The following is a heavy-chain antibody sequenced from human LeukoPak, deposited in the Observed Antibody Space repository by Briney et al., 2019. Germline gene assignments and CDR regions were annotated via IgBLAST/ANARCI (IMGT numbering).Heavy chain of an antibody. CDR2: IYYSGST. CDR1: GGSISSYY. J-gene: IGHJ4*02. CDR3: ARRYFDH. Sequence: TSETLSLTCTVSGGSISSYYWSWIRQPPGKGLEWIGYIYYSGSTYYNPSLKSRVTISVDTSKNQFSLKLSSVTAADTAVYYCARRYFDHWGQGTLVTVSS. V-gene: IGHV4-59*12.